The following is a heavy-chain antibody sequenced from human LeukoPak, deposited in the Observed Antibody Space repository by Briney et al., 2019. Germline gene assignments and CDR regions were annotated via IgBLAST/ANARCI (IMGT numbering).Heavy chain of an antibody. CDR2: IGSRVYGGTT. J-gene: IGHJ4*02. CDR1: GFTFGDYA. D-gene: IGHD6-13*01. Sequence: QPGGSLRLSCTASGFTFGDYAMSWFRQAPGKGLEWVGFIGSRVYGGTTEYAASVKGRFTISRDDSKSIAYLQMNSLKTEDTAVYYCTRRQQLVRGLDYWGQGTLVTVSS. V-gene: IGHV3-49*03. CDR3: TRRQQLVRGLDY.